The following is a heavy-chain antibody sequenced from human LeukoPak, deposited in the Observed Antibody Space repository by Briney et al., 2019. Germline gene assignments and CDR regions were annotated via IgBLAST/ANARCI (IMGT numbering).Heavy chain of an antibody. CDR3: ARVVSGTHFDY. CDR2: IYHSGST. J-gene: IGHJ4*02. CDR1: GYSISSGYY. V-gene: IGHV4-38-2*02. Sequence: SETLSLTCTVSGYSISSGYYWGWIRQPPGKGLEWIGSIYHSGSTYYNLSLKSRVTISVDTSKNQFSLKLSSVTAADTAVYYCARVVSGTHFDYWGQGTLVTVSS. D-gene: IGHD1-1*01.